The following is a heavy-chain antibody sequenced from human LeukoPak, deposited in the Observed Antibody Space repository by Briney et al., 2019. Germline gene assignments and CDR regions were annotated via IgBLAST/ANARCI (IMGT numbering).Heavy chain of an antibody. V-gene: IGHV3-23*01. J-gene: IGHJ1*01. CDR2: ISGSGGST. CDR3: AKDGGYCSGGSCYSEYFQH. Sequence: GGSLRLSCAASGFTFSSYAMSWVRQAPGKGLEWVSGISGSGGSTYYADSVEGRFTISRDNSKNTLYLQMNSLRAEDTAVYYCAKDGGYCSGGSCYSEYFQHWGQGTLVTVSS. CDR1: GFTFSSYA. D-gene: IGHD2-15*01.